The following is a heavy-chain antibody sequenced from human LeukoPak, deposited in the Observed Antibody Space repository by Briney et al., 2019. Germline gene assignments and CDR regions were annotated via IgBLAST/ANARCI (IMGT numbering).Heavy chain of an antibody. CDR3: AKEGKTRNWNYFQAKPVY. CDR1: GFTFSSYA. V-gene: IGHV3-23*01. CDR2: ISGSGGST. D-gene: IGHD1-7*01. J-gene: IGHJ4*02. Sequence: GGSLRLSCAASGFTFSSYAMSWVRQAPGKGLEWVSAISGSGGSTYYADSVKGRFTISRDNSKNTLYLQMNSLRAEDTAVYYCAKEGKTRNWNYFQAKPVYWGQGTLVTVSS.